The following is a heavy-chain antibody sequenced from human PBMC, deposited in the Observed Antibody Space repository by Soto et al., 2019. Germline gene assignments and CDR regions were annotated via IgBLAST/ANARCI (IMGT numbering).Heavy chain of an antibody. Sequence: QVQLQESGPGLVKPSETLSLTCTVSGGSISSYYWSWIRQPPGKGLEWIGYIYYSGSTNYNPSLKGRVTISVDTSKNQFSLKLSSVTAADTAVYYCARVVGDYYDSSGYYGSINWFDPWGQGTLVTVSS. V-gene: IGHV4-59*08. CDR1: GGSISSYY. D-gene: IGHD3-22*01. CDR3: ARVVGDYYDSSGYYGSINWFDP. CDR2: IYYSGST. J-gene: IGHJ5*02.